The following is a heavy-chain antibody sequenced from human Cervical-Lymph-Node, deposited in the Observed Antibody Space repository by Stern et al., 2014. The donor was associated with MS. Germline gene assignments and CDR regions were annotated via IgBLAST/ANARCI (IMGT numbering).Heavy chain of an antibody. Sequence: DQLVESGGGVVQPGRSLRLSCAASGFTLSSYALHWVRQAPGKGLEWVAGVSYDGSDKYYANSVKGRFTISRDNSKNTLDLQMNSLRPEDTAVYYCARVWTTFSVHFYYGMDVWGQGTTVTVSS. CDR1: GFTLSSYA. D-gene: IGHD2/OR15-2a*01. V-gene: IGHV3-30*01. J-gene: IGHJ6*02. CDR3: ARVWTTFSVHFYYGMDV. CDR2: VSYDGSDK.